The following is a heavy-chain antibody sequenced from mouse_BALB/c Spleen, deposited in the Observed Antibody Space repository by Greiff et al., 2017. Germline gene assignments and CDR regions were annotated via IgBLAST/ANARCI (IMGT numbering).Heavy chain of an antibody. V-gene: IGHV14-1*02. CDR3: ARNYYFDY. J-gene: IGHJ2*01. Sequence: VQLKQSGAELVRPGALVKLSCKASGFNIKDYYMHWVKQRPEQGLEWIGWIDPENGNTIYDPKFQGKASITADTSSNTAYLQLSSLTSEDTAVYYCARNYYFDYWGQGTTLTVSS. CDR1: GFNIKDYY. CDR2: IDPENGNT.